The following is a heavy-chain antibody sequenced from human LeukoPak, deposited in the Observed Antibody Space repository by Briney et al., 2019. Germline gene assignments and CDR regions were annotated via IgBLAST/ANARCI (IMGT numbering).Heavy chain of an antibody. V-gene: IGHV4-30-4*01. CDR3: ARGIVSPPKNDYYGSGSDWFDP. CDR1: GGSISSGDYY. D-gene: IGHD3-10*01. Sequence: SQTLSLTCTVSGGSISSGDYYWSWIRQPPGKGLEWIGYIYYSGSTYYNPSLKSRVNISVDTSKNQFSLKLSSVTAADTAVYYCARGIVSPPKNDYYGSGSDWFDPWGQGTLVTVSS. CDR2: IYYSGST. J-gene: IGHJ5*02.